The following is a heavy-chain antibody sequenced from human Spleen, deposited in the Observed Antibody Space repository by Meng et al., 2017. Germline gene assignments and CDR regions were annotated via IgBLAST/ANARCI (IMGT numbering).Heavy chain of an antibody. J-gene: IGHJ6*02. Sequence: GESLKISCAASGFTFSDYYMSWIRQAPGKGLEWVSYISSSGSTIYYADSVKGRFTISRDNAENSLFLQMNRLTAEDTAVYYCVRDSGDGNYYYSYDMDLWGQGTTVTVSS. D-gene: IGHD3-10*01. CDR2: ISSSGSTI. CDR3: VRDSGDGNYYYSYDMDL. V-gene: IGHV3-11*04. CDR1: GFTFSDYY.